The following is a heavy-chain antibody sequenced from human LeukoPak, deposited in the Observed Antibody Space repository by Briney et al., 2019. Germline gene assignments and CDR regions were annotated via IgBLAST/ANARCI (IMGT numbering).Heavy chain of an antibody. J-gene: IGHJ6*03. CDR3: ASYGSGSYSLYYYYYYMDV. CDR2: IYHSGST. CDR1: GYSISSGYY. Sequence: SETLSLTCTVSGYSISSGYYWGWIRRPPGKGLEWIGSIYHSGSTYYNPSLKSRVTISVDTSKNQFSLKLSSVTAADTAVYYCASYGSGSYSLYYYYYYMDVWGKGTTVTVSS. D-gene: IGHD3-10*01. V-gene: IGHV4-38-2*02.